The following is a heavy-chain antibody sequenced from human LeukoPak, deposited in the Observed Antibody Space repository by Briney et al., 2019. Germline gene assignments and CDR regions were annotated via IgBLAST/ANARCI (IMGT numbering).Heavy chain of an antibody. V-gene: IGHV3-7*01. J-gene: IGHJ4*02. D-gene: IGHD3-10*01. CDR1: GFTFSNSW. CDR3: ARDRRAGRLFDY. CDR2: IQQGGSEK. Sequence: GGSLRLSCVASGFTFSNSWMSWVRQAPGKGLEWVAHIQQGGSEKYYVDSVKGRFTISRDNAKNSLYLQMNSLRAEDTALYYCARDRRAGRLFDYWGQGTLVTVSS.